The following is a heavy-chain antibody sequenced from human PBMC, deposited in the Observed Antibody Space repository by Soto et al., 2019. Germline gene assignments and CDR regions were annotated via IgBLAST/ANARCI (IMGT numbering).Heavy chain of an antibody. CDR1: GFTLRDYS. V-gene: IGHV3-11*06. D-gene: IGHD3-22*01. J-gene: IGHJ4*02. CDR2: ISSSSSYT. Sequence: GGSLLLCCSASGFTLRDYSMSCIRQAPGKGLEWVSYISSSSSYTNYADSVKGRFTISRDNAKNSLYLQMNSLRAEDTAVYYCARDADYYDSSGYYFDDYWGQGTLVTVSS. CDR3: ARDADYYDSSGYYFDDY.